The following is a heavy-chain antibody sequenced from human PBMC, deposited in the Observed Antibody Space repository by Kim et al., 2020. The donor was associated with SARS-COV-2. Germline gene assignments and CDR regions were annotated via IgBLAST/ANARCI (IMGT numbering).Heavy chain of an antibody. CDR1: GGSISSSSYY. Sequence: SETLSLTCTVSGGSISSSSYYWGWIRQPPGKGLEWIGSIYYSGSTYYNPSLKSRVTISVDTSKNQFSLKLSSVTAADTAVYYCARLHIVVVTAFYDAFDIWGQGTMVTVSS. CDR2: IYYSGST. J-gene: IGHJ3*02. D-gene: IGHD2-21*02. CDR3: ARLHIVVVTAFYDAFDI. V-gene: IGHV4-39*01.